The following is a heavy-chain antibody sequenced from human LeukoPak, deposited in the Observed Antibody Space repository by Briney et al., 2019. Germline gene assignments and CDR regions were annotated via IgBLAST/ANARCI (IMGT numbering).Heavy chain of an antibody. Sequence: SGTLSLTCAVSGGSISSSNWWSWVRQPPGKGLEWIGEIYHSGSTNYNPSLKSRVTISVDKSKNQFSLKLSSVTAADTAVYYCARGLSGYDYSPYNWFDPWGQGTLVTVSS. CDR3: ARGLSGYDYSPYNWFDP. V-gene: IGHV4-4*02. CDR2: IYHSGST. J-gene: IGHJ5*02. D-gene: IGHD5-12*01. CDR1: GGSISSSNW.